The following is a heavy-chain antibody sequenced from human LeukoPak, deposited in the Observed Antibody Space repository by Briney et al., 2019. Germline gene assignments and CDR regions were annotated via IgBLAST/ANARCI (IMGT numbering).Heavy chain of an antibody. Sequence: ASVKVSCKASGYTFTGYYMHWVRQAPGQGLEWMGWINPNSGGTNYAQKFQGRVTMTRDTSISTAYMELRSLRSDDTAVYYCARDQGERYGSGSFDYWGQGTLVTVSS. CDR2: INPNSGGT. J-gene: IGHJ4*02. V-gene: IGHV1-2*02. CDR1: GYTFTGYY. CDR3: ARDQGERYGSGSFDY. D-gene: IGHD3-10*01.